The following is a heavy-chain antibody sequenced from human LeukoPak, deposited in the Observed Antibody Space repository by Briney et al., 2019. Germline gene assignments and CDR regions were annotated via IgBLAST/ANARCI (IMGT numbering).Heavy chain of an antibody. CDR1: GGSISSSSYY. CDR2: IYYSGST. Sequence: PSETLSLTCTVSGGSISSSSYYWGWIRQPPGKGLEWIGSIYYSGSTYYNPSLKSRVTISVDTSKNQFSLKLSSVTAADTAVYYCAKSSGYRRAFDIWGQGTMVTVSS. D-gene: IGHD3-22*01. CDR3: AKSSGYRRAFDI. V-gene: IGHV4-39*07. J-gene: IGHJ3*02.